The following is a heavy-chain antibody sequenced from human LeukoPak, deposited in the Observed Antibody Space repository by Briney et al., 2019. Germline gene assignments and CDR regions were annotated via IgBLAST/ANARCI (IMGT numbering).Heavy chain of an antibody. J-gene: IGHJ6*03. D-gene: IGHD4-11*01. V-gene: IGHV3-30*04. CDR2: ISYDGSNK. Sequence: QPGRSLRLSCAASGFTFSSCAMHWVRQAPGKGLEWVAVISYDGSNKYYADSVKGRFTISRDNSKNTLYLQMNSLRAEDTAVYYCARGRYGNYWGRKRDTTYCMDVWGKGTTVTVSS. CDR1: GFTFSSCA. CDR3: ARGRYGNYWGRKRDTTYCMDV.